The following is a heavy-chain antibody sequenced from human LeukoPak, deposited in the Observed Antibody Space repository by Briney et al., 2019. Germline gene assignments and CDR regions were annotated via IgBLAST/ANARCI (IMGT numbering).Heavy chain of an antibody. CDR3: ARDSLYYDSSGYYDY. D-gene: IGHD3-22*01. J-gene: IGHJ4*02. CDR2: IYYSGST. CDR1: GGSISSSSYY. V-gene: IGHV4-39*07. Sequence: SETLSLTCTVSGGSISSSSYYWGWIRQPPGKGLEWIGSIYYSGSTYYNPSLKSRVTISVDTSKNQFSLKLSSVTAADTAVYYCARDSLYYDSSGYYDYWGQGTLVTVSS.